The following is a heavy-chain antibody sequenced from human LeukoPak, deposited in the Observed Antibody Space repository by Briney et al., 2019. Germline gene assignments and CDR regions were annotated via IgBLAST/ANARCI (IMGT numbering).Heavy chain of an antibody. CDR3: GRSGDFWSGPSAFDI. CDR2: ISSNGGST. Sequence: GGSLRLSCAASGFTFSSYAMHWVRQAPGKGLEYVSAISSNGGSTYYANSVKGRFTISRYNSKNTLYLQMGSLRAEDMAAYYCGRSGDFWSGPSAFDIWGQGTMVTVSS. V-gene: IGHV3-64*01. CDR1: GFTFSSYA. D-gene: IGHD3-3*01. J-gene: IGHJ3*02.